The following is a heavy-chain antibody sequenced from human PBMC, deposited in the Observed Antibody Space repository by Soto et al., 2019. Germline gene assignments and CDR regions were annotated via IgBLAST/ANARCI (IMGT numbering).Heavy chain of an antibody. V-gene: IGHV1-46*01. CDR2: INPSGGST. J-gene: IGHJ4*02. Sequence: GASVKVSCKASGYTFTSYYMHWVRQAPGQGLEWMGIINPSGGSTSYAQKFQGRVTMTRDTSTSTVYMELSSLRSEDTAVYYCAREENNDFWSGYCDYWGQGTLVTVSS. CDR3: AREENNDFWSGYCDY. D-gene: IGHD3-3*01. CDR1: GYTFTSYY.